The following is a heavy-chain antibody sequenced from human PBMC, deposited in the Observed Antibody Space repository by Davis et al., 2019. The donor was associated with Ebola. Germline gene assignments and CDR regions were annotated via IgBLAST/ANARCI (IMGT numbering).Heavy chain of an antibody. D-gene: IGHD3-10*01. CDR1: GYSFTSYW. V-gene: IGHV5-10-1*01. J-gene: IGHJ5*02. Sequence: PGGSLRLSCKGSGYSFTSYWISWVRQMPGKGLEWMGRIDPSDSYTNYSPSFQGHVTISADKSISTAYLQWSSLKASDTAMYYCARHYYGSGSYYWFDPWGQGTLVTVSS. CDR2: IDPSDSYT. CDR3: ARHYYGSGSYYWFDP.